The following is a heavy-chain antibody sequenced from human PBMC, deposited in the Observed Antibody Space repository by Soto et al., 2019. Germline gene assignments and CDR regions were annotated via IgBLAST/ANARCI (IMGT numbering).Heavy chain of an antibody. Sequence: RASVKVSCKTSGYIFTSYYIHWVRQAPGQGLDWMGIIDPTRGSTNYAQKFQGRVSMTRDTSTNTVYMDLSSLRSDDTAVYYCARELATIRGVYFDYWGQGTPVTVSS. CDR2: IDPTRGST. CDR1: GYIFTSYY. V-gene: IGHV1-46*01. D-gene: IGHD5-12*01. J-gene: IGHJ4*02. CDR3: ARELATIRGVYFDY.